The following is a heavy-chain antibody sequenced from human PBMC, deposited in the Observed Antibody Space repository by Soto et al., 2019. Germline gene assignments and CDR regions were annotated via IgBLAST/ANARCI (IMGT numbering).Heavy chain of an antibody. V-gene: IGHV4-34*01. CDR1: GGSFSGYY. CDR3: ARDRQYSQFWSGYQNEGPYNMDV. D-gene: IGHD3-3*02. CDR2: INHSGGT. Sequence: PSETLSLTCAVYGGSFSGYYCTFILQSPFKWLEWIVEINHSGGTNYNSSLKSRVIISVDTSKNQFSLILYSVTAADTAVYFCARDRQYSQFWSGYQNEGPYNMDVWGQGTTVTVSS. J-gene: IGHJ6*02.